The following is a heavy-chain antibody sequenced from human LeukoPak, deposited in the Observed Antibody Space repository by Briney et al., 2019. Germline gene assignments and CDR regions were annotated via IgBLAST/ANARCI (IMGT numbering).Heavy chain of an antibody. Sequence: PGGSLRLSCAASGFTFSSYSMNWVRQAPGKGLEWVSSISSSSSYIYYADSVKGRFTISRDNAKNSLYLQMNSLRAEDTAVYYCARVEWELSYYFDYWGQGTLVTVSS. V-gene: IGHV3-21*01. CDR2: ISSSSSYI. CDR1: GFTFSSYS. D-gene: IGHD1-26*01. CDR3: ARVEWELSYYFDY. J-gene: IGHJ4*02.